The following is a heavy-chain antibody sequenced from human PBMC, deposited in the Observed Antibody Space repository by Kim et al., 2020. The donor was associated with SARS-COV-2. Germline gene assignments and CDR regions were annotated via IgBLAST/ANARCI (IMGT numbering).Heavy chain of an antibody. J-gene: IGHJ2*01. CDR2: INHSGST. CDR1: GGSFSAYY. Sequence: SETLSLTCAVYGGSFSAYYWSWIRQPPGKGLEWIGEINHSGSTNYNPSLKSRVTISVDTSKNQFSLKLSSVTAADTAVYYCARGFTRITGTHARYWYFDLWGRGTLVTVSS. CDR3: ARGFTRITGTHARYWYFDL. D-gene: IGHD1-20*01. V-gene: IGHV4-34*01.